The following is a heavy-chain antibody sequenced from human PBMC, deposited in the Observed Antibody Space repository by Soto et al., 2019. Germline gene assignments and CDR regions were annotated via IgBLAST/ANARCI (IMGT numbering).Heavy chain of an antibody. CDR1: GGTFSSYA. D-gene: IGHD3-22*01. Sequence: QVQLVQSGAEVKKPGSSVKVSCKASGGTFSSYAISWVRQAPGQGLEWMGGIIPIFGTANYAQKFQGRVTITADESTSTAYMELSSLRCEDPAVYYCAREGASGSHIGYWGQGTLVTVSS. J-gene: IGHJ4*02. V-gene: IGHV1-69*01. CDR2: IIPIFGTA. CDR3: AREGASGSHIGY.